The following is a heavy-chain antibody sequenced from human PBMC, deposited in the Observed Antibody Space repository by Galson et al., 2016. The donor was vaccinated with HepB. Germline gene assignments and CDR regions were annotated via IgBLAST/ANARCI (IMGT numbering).Heavy chain of an antibody. CDR1: GYTFSTYD. CDR3: ARERAVAGIYYYGMDV. CDR2: ISPDNGNT. V-gene: IGHV1-18*01. J-gene: IGHJ6*02. D-gene: IGHD6-19*01. Sequence: SVKVSCKASGYTFSTYDINWVRQAPGQGLEWMGRISPDNGNTKYVQNIQGRVTMTSDTSTSTAYMELRSLRSDDTAVYYCARERAVAGIYYYGMDVRGQGTTVTVSS.